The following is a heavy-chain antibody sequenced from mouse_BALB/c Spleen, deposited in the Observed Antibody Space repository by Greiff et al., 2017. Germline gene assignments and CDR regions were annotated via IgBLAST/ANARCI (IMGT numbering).Heavy chain of an antibody. Sequence: EVKVEESGGGLVQPGGSMKLSCVASGFTFSNYWMNWVRQSPEKGLEWVAEIRLKSNNYATHYAESVKGRFTISRDDSKSSVYLQMNNLRAEDTGIYYCTGIHYYGYSYWYFDVWGAGTTVTVSS. D-gene: IGHD1-2*01. CDR1: GFTFSNYW. CDR2: IRLKSNNYAT. CDR3: TGIHYYGYSYWYFDV. J-gene: IGHJ1*01. V-gene: IGHV6-6*02.